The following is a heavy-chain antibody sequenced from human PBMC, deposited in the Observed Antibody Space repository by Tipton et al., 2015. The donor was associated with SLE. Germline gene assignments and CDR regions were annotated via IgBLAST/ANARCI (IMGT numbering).Heavy chain of an antibody. V-gene: IGHV3-11*06. CDR2: ISSSSSYT. J-gene: IGHJ4*02. CDR1: GFTFSDYY. CDR3: ARSPRVWYMAVATPSFDY. D-gene: IGHD2-2*01. Sequence: SLRLPCAASGFTFSDYYMSWIRQAPGKGLEWVSYISSSSSYTNYADSVKGRFTISRDNAKNSLYLQMNSLRAEDTSVYYCARSPRVWYMAVATPSFDYWGQGTLVTVSS.